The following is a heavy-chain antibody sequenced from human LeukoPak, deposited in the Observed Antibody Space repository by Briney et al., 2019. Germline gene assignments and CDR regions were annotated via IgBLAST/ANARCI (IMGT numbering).Heavy chain of an antibody. V-gene: IGHV3-48*01. CDR2: IDSGSSTI. CDR3: AKGSQGYYDSSGYYPWDLDY. D-gene: IGHD3-22*01. J-gene: IGHJ4*02. Sequence: GGSLRLSCAASGFIFSSYSMNWVRQAPGKGLEWVSYIDSGSSTIYYADSVKGRVTISRDNAKNSLYLQMNSLRAEDTAVYYCAKGSQGYYDSSGYYPWDLDYWGQGTLVTDSS. CDR1: GFIFSSYS.